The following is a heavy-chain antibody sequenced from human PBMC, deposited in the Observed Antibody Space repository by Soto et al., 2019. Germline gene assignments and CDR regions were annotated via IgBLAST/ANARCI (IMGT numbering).Heavy chain of an antibody. D-gene: IGHD6-25*01. V-gene: IGHV6-1*01. CDR3: EREKSGWPIDAFDI. CDR2: TYYRSKWYN. CDR1: LDSFSSNSAA. J-gene: IGHJ3*02. Sequence: SHTLSLTCFLSLDSFSSNSAACNWIRHSPPRGLEWLGRTYYRSKWYNEYAVPVKSRITINPDTSKNKFSMHLKSVTPEDTAVYYCEREKSGWPIDAFDIWGQGTMVAV.